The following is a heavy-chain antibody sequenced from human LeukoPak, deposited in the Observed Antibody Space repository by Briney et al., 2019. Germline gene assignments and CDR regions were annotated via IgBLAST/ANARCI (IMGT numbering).Heavy chain of an antibody. J-gene: IGHJ3*02. Sequence: SETLSLTCAVYGGSFSGYYWSWIRQPPGKGLEWIGEINHSGSTNYNPSLKSRVTISVDTSKNKFSLKLSSVTAADTAVYYCARTHYYGSGSYLDAFDIWGQGTMVTVSS. CDR1: GGSFSGYY. CDR3: ARTHYYGSGSYLDAFDI. CDR2: INHSGST. D-gene: IGHD3-10*01. V-gene: IGHV4-34*01.